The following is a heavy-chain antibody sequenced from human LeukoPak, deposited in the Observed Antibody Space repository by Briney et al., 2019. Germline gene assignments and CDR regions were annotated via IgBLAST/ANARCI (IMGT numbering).Heavy chain of an antibody. CDR1: GYSFTNYW. CDR2: IYPGDSDT. D-gene: IGHD5-12*01. V-gene: IGHV5-51*01. J-gene: IGHJ5*02. CDR3: ARRGYSGYDGDH. Sequence: GESLKISCKGSGYSFTNYWIGWVRQMPGKGLECMGLIYPGDSDTRYTPSFQGQVTISVDKSISTAYLQWSSLKASDTAMYYCARRGYSGYDGDHWGQGTLVTVSS.